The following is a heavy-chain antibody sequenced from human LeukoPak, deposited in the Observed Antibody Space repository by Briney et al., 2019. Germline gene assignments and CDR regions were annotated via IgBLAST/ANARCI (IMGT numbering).Heavy chain of an antibody. D-gene: IGHD2-15*01. Sequence: SETLSLTCTVSGGSISSGGYYWSWIRQHPGKGLEWIGYIYYSGSTYYNPSLKSRVTISVDTSKNQFSLKLSSVTAADTAVYYCARDTGWSSDYWGQGTQVTVSS. CDR1: GGSISSGGYY. CDR3: ARDTGWSSDY. V-gene: IGHV4-31*03. J-gene: IGHJ4*02. CDR2: IYYSGST.